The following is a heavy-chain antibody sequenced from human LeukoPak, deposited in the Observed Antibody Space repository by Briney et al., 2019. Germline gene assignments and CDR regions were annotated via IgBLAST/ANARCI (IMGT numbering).Heavy chain of an antibody. D-gene: IGHD2-8*01. Sequence: SETLSLTCAVYGGSFSGYYWSWIRQPPGKGLEWIGEINHSGSTNYNPSLKSRVTISVDTSKNQFSLKLSSVTAADTAVYYCARDSPKYCTNGVCRPTDYWGQGTLVTVSS. J-gene: IGHJ4*02. CDR1: GGSFSGYY. CDR3: ARDSPKYCTNGVCRPTDY. CDR2: INHSGST. V-gene: IGHV4-34*01.